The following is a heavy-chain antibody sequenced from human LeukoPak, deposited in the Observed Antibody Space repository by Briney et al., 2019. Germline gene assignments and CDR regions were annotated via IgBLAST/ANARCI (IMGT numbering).Heavy chain of an antibody. J-gene: IGHJ4*02. CDR3: ARFLYAGRIRGVLDY. CDR2: INLSGSP. CDR1: AGSFSGYY. V-gene: IGHV4-34*01. Sequence: SPTHSLTRAVYAGSFSGYYSSSTRQHPGNWRGSNGVINLSGSPTCNPSLKGRATIAVTTSKNRFSQKLSSVTAAGTAVYDCARFLYAGRIRGVLDYWGQGTLVTVSS. D-gene: IGHD3-10*01.